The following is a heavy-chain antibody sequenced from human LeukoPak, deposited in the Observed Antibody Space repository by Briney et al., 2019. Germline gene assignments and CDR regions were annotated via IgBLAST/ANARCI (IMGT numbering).Heavy chain of an antibody. J-gene: IGHJ4*02. CDR2: IYHSGST. D-gene: IGHD3-22*01. CDR1: GYSISSGYY. CDR3: ARLRDVLSYYDSSGYYYFDY. V-gene: IGHV4-38-2*02. Sequence: SETLSLTCTVSGYSISSGYYWGWIRQPPGKGLERIGSIYHSGSTYYNPSLKSRVTISVDTSKNQFSLKLSSVTAADTAVYYCARLRDVLSYYDSSGYYYFDYWGQGTLVTVSS.